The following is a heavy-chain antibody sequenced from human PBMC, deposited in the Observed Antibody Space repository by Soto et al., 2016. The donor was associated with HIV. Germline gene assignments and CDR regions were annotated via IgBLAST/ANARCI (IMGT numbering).Heavy chain of an antibody. CDR1: GFTFSSYG. Sequence: VQLVESGGGVVQPGRSLRLSCAASGFTFSSYGMHWVRQAPGKGLEWVAVIWYDGSNKYYADSVKGRFTISRDNSKNTLYLQMNSLRAEDTAVYYCARGLLSYGMDVWGQGTTVTVSS. J-gene: IGHJ6*02. CDR2: IWYDGSNK. V-gene: IGHV3-33*01. CDR3: ARGLLSYGMDV.